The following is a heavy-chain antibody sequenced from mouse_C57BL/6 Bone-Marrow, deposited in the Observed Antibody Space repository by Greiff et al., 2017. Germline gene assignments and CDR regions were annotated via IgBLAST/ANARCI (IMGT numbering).Heavy chain of an antibody. D-gene: IGHD3-2*02. Sequence: ELQRVVSGGDLVKPGGSLQPSCAASGFTFSSYGLSWVRLTPDKRLVWVATISSVGSYTYYPVSVTGRFTISRDNAKNTLYLQLSRLKTEDTAMYSCARTRQLSRRDYWGQGTTLTVSS. CDR1: GFTFSSYG. CDR3: ARTRQLSRRDY. V-gene: IGHV5-6*01. J-gene: IGHJ2*01. CDR2: ISSVGSYT.